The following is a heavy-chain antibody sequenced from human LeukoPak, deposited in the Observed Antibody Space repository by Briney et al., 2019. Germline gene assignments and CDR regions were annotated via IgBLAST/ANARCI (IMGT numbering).Heavy chain of an antibody. CDR1: GFSVSDAY. V-gene: IGHV3-15*01. CDR3: LAQYYFDY. Sequence: GGSLRLSCSASGFSVSDAYMSWVRQTPGKRLEWIGRIISKSDGGTTDYAAPVKDRFIISRDDSKGTLYLRLNSLRTDDTAVYYCLAQYYFDYWGRGTLATVSS. CDR2: IISKSDGGTT. J-gene: IGHJ4*02. D-gene: IGHD5-24*01.